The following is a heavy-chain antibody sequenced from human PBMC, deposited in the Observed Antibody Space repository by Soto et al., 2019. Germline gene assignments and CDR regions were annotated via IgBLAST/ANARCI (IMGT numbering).Heavy chain of an antibody. V-gene: IGHV3-9*01. CDR2: ISWNSGSI. D-gene: IGHD3-16*02. J-gene: IGHJ5*02. Sequence: EVQLVESGGGLVQPGRSLRLSCVASGFKFDDYAMHWVRQAPGQGLEWVAGISWNSGSIGYAESVKGRFTISRDSADNSQYLQMNRLRAEDTALYYCVKDSDYVWGSYRSWFDPWGQGTLVTVSS. CDR1: GFKFDDYA. CDR3: VKDSDYVWGSYRSWFDP.